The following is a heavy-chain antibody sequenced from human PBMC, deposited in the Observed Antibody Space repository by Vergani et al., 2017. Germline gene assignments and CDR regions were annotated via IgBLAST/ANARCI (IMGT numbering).Heavy chain of an antibody. CDR2: IYSTGST. J-gene: IGHJ4*02. CDR1: GFTVSSNY. Sequence: EVQLVESGGGLVQPGGSLRLSCAASGFTVSSNYMSWVRQAPGKGLEWVSVIYSTGSTYYADSVKGRFTISRDNSKNTLYLQMNRLTAEDTAVYYCARELQGGRELDYWGQGTLVTVSS. D-gene: IGHD2-15*01. V-gene: IGHV3-66*01. CDR3: ARELQGGRELDY.